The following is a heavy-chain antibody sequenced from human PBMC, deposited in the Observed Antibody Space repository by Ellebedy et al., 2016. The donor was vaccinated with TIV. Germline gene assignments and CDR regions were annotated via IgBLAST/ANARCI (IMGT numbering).Heavy chain of an antibody. J-gene: IGHJ4*02. CDR3: ASGGYSSGWPFDY. CDR1: GFTFSSCG. V-gene: IGHV3-30*02. Sequence: PGGSLRLSCAASGFTFSSCGMHWVRQAPGKGLEWVAFIRYDGSNQYYADSVKGRFTISGDNSKNTLYLQINSLRAEDTAVYYCASGGYSSGWPFDYWGQGTLVTVSS. D-gene: IGHD6-19*01. CDR2: IRYDGSNQ.